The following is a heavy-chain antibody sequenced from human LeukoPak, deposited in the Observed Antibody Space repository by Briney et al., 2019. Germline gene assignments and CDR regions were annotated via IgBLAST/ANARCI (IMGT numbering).Heavy chain of an antibody. CDR2: ISAYNGNT. CDR3: ARDRYSSSSDFVFGN. CDR1: GYTFTSYG. V-gene: IGHV1-18*01. J-gene: IGHJ4*02. D-gene: IGHD6-6*01. Sequence: ASVKVSCKASGYTFTSYGISWVRQAPGQGLEWMGWISAYNGNTNYAQKLQGRVTMTTDTSTSTAYMELRSLRSDDTAVYYCARDRYSSSSDFVFGNWGQGTLVTVSS.